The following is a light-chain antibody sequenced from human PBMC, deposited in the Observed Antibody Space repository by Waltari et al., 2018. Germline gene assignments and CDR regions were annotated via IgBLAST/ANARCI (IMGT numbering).Light chain of an antibody. V-gene: IGKV1-39*01. CDR2: AAS. CDR3: QQSYSTPL. J-gene: IGKJ3*01. Sequence: DIQMTQSPSSLSASVGDRVTITCRASQSISSYLNWYQQKPEKAPKLLIYAASSLQSGVPSRCSGSGSGTDFTLTISSLQPEDFATYYCQQSYSTPLFGPGTKVDIK. CDR1: QSISSY.